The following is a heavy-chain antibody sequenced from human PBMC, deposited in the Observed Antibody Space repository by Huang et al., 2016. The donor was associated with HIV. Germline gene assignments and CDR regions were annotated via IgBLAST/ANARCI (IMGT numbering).Heavy chain of an antibody. Sequence: HLVESGGGYVRPGESLKLSCVATGFDFSTHILNWVRQAPGRCLEWISHVGANEQKVSYAKSVRGRFTISRDNARQSIYLQMRNLRPSDTAKYYCVRDTKYRSGFYNYYYMDVWGNGTAVTVSS. CDR1: GFDFSTHI. V-gene: IGHV3-48*01. D-gene: IGHD6-25*01. CDR2: VGANEQKV. J-gene: IGHJ6*03. CDR3: VRDTKYRSGFYNYYYMDV.